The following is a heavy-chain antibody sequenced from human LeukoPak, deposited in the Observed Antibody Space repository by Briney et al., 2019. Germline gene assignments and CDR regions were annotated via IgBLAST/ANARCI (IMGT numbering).Heavy chain of an antibody. CDR1: GYTFTGYY. CDR3: ARDLGAYYYDSSGSQPGDAFDI. CDR2: INPNSGGT. V-gene: IGHV1-2*02. Sequence: ASVKVSCKASGYTFTGYYMHWVRQAPGQGLEWMGCINPNSGGTNYAQKFQGRVTMTRDTSISTPYMELSRLRSDDTAVYYCARDLGAYYYDSSGSQPGDAFDIWGQGTMVTVSS. D-gene: IGHD3-22*01. J-gene: IGHJ3*02.